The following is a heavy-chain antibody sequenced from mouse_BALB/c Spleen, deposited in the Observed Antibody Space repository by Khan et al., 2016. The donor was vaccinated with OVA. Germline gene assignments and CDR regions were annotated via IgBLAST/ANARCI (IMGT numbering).Heavy chain of an antibody. Sequence: VQLVESGPGLVAPSQSLSITCTVSGFSLTDYGVSWIRQPPGKGLEWLGVIWGGGSTCYNSALKSRLSISKDNSKSQVFLKMSSLQTDDTAMYYCAKGVWSYYYALDYWGQGTSVTVSS. V-gene: IGHV2-6-5*01. CDR2: IWGGGST. CDR1: GFSLTDYG. CDR3: AKGVWSYYYALDY. J-gene: IGHJ4*01.